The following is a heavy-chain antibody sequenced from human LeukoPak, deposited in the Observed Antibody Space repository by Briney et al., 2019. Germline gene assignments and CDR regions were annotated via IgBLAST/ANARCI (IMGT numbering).Heavy chain of an antibody. CDR3: ARGQYQLLRRDPAKYYFDY. D-gene: IGHD2-2*01. Sequence: SSVKVSCKASGYTFTSYGISLVRQAPGQGLEWMGWISAYNGNTNYAQKLQGRVTMTTDTSTSTAYMELRSLRSDDTAVDYCARGQYQLLRRDPAKYYFDYWGQGTLVTVSS. CDR2: ISAYNGNT. V-gene: IGHV1-18*04. CDR1: GYTFTSYG. J-gene: IGHJ4*02.